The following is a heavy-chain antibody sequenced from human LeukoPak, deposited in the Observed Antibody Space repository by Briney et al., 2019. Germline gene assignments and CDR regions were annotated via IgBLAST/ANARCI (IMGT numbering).Heavy chain of an antibody. CDR2: IIPIFGTA. CDR1: GGTFSSYA. Sequence: SAKVSCKNSGGTFSSYAISWVRPAPGQGREWMGGIIPIFGTANYAQKFQGRVTITTDESTSTAYMELSSLRSEDTAVYYCARGDMTQELHFDYWGQGTLVTVSS. J-gene: IGHJ4*02. V-gene: IGHV1-69*05. D-gene: IGHD1-26*01. CDR3: ARGDMTQELHFDY.